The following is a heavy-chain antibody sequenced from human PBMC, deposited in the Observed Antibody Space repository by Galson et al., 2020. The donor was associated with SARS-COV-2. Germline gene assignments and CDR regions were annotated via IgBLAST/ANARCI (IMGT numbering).Heavy chain of an antibody. D-gene: IGHD6-13*01. CDR1: GFAFRDYA. V-gene: IGHV3-64*04. CDR3: LACSSTRRSY. Sequence: GGSLRLSCSASGFAFRDYAMHWVRQPPGKGLQYVSALSSTGGTSFYADSVSGRFTMSRDKSKNTFYLQMTGLRIEDTAFYYCLACSSTRRSYWGLGTLVTVSS. CDR2: LSSTGGTS. J-gene: IGHJ4*02.